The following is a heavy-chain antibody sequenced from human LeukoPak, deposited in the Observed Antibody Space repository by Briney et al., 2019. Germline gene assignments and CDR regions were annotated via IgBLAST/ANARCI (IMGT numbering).Heavy chain of an antibody. CDR2: IRYDGSNK. CDR1: GFTFSSYG. J-gene: IGHJ6*03. V-gene: IGHV3-30*02. D-gene: IGHD3-3*01. Sequence: PGGSLRLSCAASGFTFSSYGMHWVRQAPGKGLEWVAFIRYDGSNKYYADSVKGRFTISRDNSKNTLYLQMNSLRAEDTAVYYCAKVETPYYYYYYMDVWGKGTTVTVSS. CDR3: AKVETPYYYYYYMDV.